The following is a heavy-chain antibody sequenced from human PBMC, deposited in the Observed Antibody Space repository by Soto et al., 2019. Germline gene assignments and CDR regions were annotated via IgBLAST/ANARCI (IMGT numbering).Heavy chain of an antibody. J-gene: IGHJ5*02. CDR3: VRGGSNYAS. D-gene: IGHD4-4*01. Sequence: VQLVEPGGGLVQPGGSLRLSCTASGFTFSDSWMTWVRQAPGKGLEWVARIKPDESEKKYADSVKGRFSISRDNAKNSMYLQMDSLRGEDTAVYYCVRGGSNYASWGQGTLVTVSS. V-gene: IGHV3-7*01. CDR2: IKPDESEK. CDR1: GFTFSDSW.